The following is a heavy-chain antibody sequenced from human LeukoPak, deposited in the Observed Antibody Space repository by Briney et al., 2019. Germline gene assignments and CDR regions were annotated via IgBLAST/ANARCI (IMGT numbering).Heavy chain of an antibody. J-gene: IGHJ6*02. CDR1: GGSISSSSYY. D-gene: IGHD3-22*01. V-gene: IGHV4-61*01. Sequence: SETLSLTCTVSGGSISSSSYYWGWIRQPPGKGLEWIGYIYYSGSTNYNPSLKSRVTISVDTSKNQFSLKLSSVTAADTAVYYCAREARYYDSSGYYASYGMDVWGQGTTVTVSS. CDR2: IYYSGST. CDR3: AREARYYDSSGYYASYGMDV.